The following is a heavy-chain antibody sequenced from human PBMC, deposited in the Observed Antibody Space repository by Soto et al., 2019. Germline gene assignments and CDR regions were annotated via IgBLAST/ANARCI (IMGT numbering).Heavy chain of an antibody. CDR3: ASVEIGSFDY. CDR1: GFTFSSYA. Sequence: GGSLRLSGAASGFTFSSYAMHWVRQAPGKGLEWVAVISYDGINKYYAASVKGRFTISRDNSKNTLYLQMNSLRAEDTAVYYCASVEIGSFDYWGQGTLVTVSS. D-gene: IGHD6-25*01. CDR2: ISYDGINK. V-gene: IGHV3-30-3*01. J-gene: IGHJ4*02.